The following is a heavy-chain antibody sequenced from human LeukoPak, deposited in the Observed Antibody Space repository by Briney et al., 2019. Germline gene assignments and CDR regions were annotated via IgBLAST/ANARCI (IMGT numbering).Heavy chain of an antibody. CDR2: ISGSGGST. CDR3: AKATPTYYDILTGYPPDY. J-gene: IGHJ4*02. CDR1: GFTFSSYA. Sequence: GGSLRLSCAASGFTFSSYAMSWVRQAPGKGLESVSAISGSGGSTYYADSVKGRFTISRDNSKNTLYLQMNSLRAEDTAVYYCAKATPTYYDILTGYPPDYWGQGTLVTVSS. V-gene: IGHV3-23*01. D-gene: IGHD3-9*01.